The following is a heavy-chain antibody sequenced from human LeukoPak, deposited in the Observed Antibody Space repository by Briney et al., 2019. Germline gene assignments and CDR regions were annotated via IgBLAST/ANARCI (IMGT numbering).Heavy chain of an antibody. CDR1: GGSFSSYY. J-gene: IGHJ5*02. CDR2: IDQSGST. CDR3: ARSWYYGSGRYYPDWFDP. D-gene: IGHD3-10*01. Sequence: PSETLSLTCAVFGGSFSSYYLHWIRQPPGKGLEWIGEIDQSGSTKYNPSLKSRVTISVDTSKNHFSLKLSSLTAADTAVYYCARSWYYGSGRYYPDWFDPWGQGTLVTVSS. V-gene: IGHV4-34*01.